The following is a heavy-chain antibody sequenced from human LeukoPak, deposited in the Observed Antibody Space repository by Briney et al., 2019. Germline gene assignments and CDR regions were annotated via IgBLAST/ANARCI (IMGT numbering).Heavy chain of an antibody. D-gene: IGHD1-26*01. CDR2: ISYDGSNK. CDR1: GFTFSSYA. Sequence: GGSLRLSCAASGFTFSSYAMHWVRQAPGKGLEWVAVISYDGSNKYYADSVKGRFTISRDNSKNTLYLQMNSLRAEDTAVCYCAREVVVGATDYYYYYMDVWGKGTTVTVSS. J-gene: IGHJ6*03. V-gene: IGHV3-30-3*01. CDR3: AREVVVGATDYYYYYMDV.